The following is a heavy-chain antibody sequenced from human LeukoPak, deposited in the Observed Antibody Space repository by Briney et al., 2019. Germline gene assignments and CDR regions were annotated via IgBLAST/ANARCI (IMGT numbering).Heavy chain of an antibody. CDR1: GFTFSDYY. CDR2: IQEDGSGK. CDR3: ARDSLYSGSYSTFDF. D-gene: IGHD1-26*01. V-gene: IGHV3-7*01. Sequence: PGGSLRLSCAASGFTFSDYYMSWVRQAPGKGLEWVANIQEDGSGKHYVDSVKGRFTISRDNAKSSLYLQINSLKAEDTAVYYCARDSLYSGSYSTFDFWGQGTLVTVSS. J-gene: IGHJ4*02.